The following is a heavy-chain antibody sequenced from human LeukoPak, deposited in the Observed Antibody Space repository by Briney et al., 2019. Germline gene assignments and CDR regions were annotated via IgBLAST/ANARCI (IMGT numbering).Heavy chain of an antibody. J-gene: IGHJ6*02. CDR1: GFTFNYVW. D-gene: IGHD3-3*01. CDR2: IKSKTDGGTT. CDR3: TTFFRLYGMDV. Sequence: GGSLRLSCAASGFTFNYVWMSWVRQAPGKGLEWVGRIKSKTDGGTTDYAAPVKGRFTISRDDSKNTLYLQMNSLKTEDTAVYYCTTFFRLYGMDVWGQGTTVTVSS. V-gene: IGHV3-15*01.